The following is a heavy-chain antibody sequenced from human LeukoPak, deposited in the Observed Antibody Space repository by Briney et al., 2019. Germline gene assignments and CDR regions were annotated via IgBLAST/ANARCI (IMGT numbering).Heavy chain of an antibody. CDR2: IRYDGSNK. V-gene: IGHV3-30*02. J-gene: IGHJ5*01. CDR1: GFTFSSYG. Sequence: GGSLRLSCAASGFTFSSYGMHWVRQAPGKGLEWVAFIRYDGSNKYYADSVKGRFAISRDNSKNTMYLQINSLRAEDTAVYYCARAGYYYGSGTYYNERHNWIDSWGQGTRVTVSS. D-gene: IGHD3-10*01. CDR3: ARAGYYYGSGTYYNERHNWIDS.